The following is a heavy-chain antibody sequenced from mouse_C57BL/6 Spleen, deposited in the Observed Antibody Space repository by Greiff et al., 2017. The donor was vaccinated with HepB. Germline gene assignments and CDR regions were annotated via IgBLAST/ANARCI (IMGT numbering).Heavy chain of an antibody. CDR2: IRSKSNNYAT. Sequence: SGGGLVQPKGSLKLSCAASGFSFNTYAMNWVRQAPGKGLEWVARIRSKSNNYATYYADSVKDRFTISRDDSESMLYLQMNNLKTEDTAMYYCVRVVRAMDYWGQGTSVTVSS. CDR1: GFSFNTYA. V-gene: IGHV10-1*01. CDR3: VRVVRAMDY. D-gene: IGHD1-1*01. J-gene: IGHJ4*01.